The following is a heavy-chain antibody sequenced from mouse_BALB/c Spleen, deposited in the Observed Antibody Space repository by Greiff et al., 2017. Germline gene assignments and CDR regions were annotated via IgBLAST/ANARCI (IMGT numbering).Heavy chain of an antibody. Sequence: EVKLVESGPGLVKPSQSLSLTCSVTGYSITSGYYWNWIRQFPGNKLEWMGYISYDGSNNYNPSLKNRISITRDTSKNQFFLKLNSVTTEDTATYYCARAGSSLYYYAMDYWGQGTSVTVSS. D-gene: IGHD1-3*01. CDR1: GYSITSGYY. CDR3: ARAGSSLYYYAMDY. V-gene: IGHV3-6*02. J-gene: IGHJ4*01. CDR2: ISYDGSN.